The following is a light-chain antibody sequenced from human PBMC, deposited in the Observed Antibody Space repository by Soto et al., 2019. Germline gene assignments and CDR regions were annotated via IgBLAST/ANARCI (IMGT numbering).Light chain of an antibody. CDR3: QRYNNWPLT. Sequence: EIVLTQSPGTLSLSPGERATLSCRASQDIRSSLAWYQQKPGQTPRLLIYDTSTRATGVPARFSGSRSGTEFTLTINSLQSEDFAVYYCQRYNNWPLTFGGGTKVDIK. J-gene: IGKJ4*01. CDR2: DTS. V-gene: IGKV3-15*01. CDR1: QDIRSS.